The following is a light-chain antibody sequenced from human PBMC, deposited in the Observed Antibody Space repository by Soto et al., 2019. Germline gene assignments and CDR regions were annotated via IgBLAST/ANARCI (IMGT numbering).Light chain of an antibody. CDR1: QSAGRN. V-gene: IGKV3-15*01. Sequence: DIVMTQSPATLSVSPGERATLSCRASQSAGRNLAWYQQKPGQAPRLLIYGASSRATGIPARFSGSGSGTDFTLTISSLQSEDFAVYYCQQSNDWPLTFGGGTKVDIK. CDR3: QQSNDWPLT. J-gene: IGKJ4*01. CDR2: GAS.